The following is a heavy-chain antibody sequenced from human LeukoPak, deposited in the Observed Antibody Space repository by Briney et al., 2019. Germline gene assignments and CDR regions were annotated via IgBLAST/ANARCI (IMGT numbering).Heavy chain of an antibody. CDR1: GYTFTSYG. J-gene: IGHJ4*02. CDR3: ARDTRRLPAAMPYPYSSGEDWEYYFDY. CDR2: INPNSGGT. D-gene: IGHD2-2*01. Sequence: GASVKVSCKASGYTFTSYGISWVRQAPGQGLEWMGWINPNSGGTNYAQKFQGRVTMTRDTSISTAYMELSRLRSDDTAVYYCARDTRRLPAAMPYPYSSGEDWEYYFDYWGQGTLVTVSS. V-gene: IGHV1-2*02.